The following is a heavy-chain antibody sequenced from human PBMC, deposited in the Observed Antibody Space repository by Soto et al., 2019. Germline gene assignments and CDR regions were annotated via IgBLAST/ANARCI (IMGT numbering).Heavy chain of an antibody. D-gene: IGHD6-13*01. CDR3: ARAAIHGSSWYFWVDP. CDR2: IIPLFGTT. V-gene: IGHV1-69*01. J-gene: IGHJ5*02. Sequence: VQLVQSGSEVKMPGSSVKVSCKTSGGTFSRHAINWVRQAPGQGLEWMGGIIPLFGTTNYAQKFKGRVTIRADESTSTAYMELSSLTSEVAAVYSCARAAIHGSSWYFWVDPWCQGTLVTVSS. CDR1: GGTFSRHA.